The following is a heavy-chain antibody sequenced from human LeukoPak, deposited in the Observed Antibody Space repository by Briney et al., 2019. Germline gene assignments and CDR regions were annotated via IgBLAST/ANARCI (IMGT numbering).Heavy chain of an antibody. Sequence: ASVKVTCKASGGTFSSYAISWVRQAPGQGLEWMGGITPMFGTANYAQKFQGRVTITADESTSTAYMELSSLRSEDTAVYYCVRDGSYYDSSGYYYLYWGQGTLVTVSS. V-gene: IGHV1-69*13. CDR3: VRDGSYYDSSGYYYLY. J-gene: IGHJ4*02. CDR1: GGTFSSYA. D-gene: IGHD3-22*01. CDR2: ITPMFGTA.